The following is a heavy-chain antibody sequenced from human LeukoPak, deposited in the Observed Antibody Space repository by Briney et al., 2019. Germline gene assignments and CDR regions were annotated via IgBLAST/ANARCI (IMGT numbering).Heavy chain of an antibody. J-gene: IGHJ4*02. CDR3: ARSPRAAAGWYFDY. Sequence: PSETLSLTCTVSGGSISSYYWSWIRRPPGKGLEWIGYIYYSGSTNYNPSLKSRVTISVDTSKNQFSLKLSSVTAADTAVYYCARSPRAAAGWYFDYWGQGTLVTVSS. V-gene: IGHV4-59*01. D-gene: IGHD6-13*01. CDR2: IYYSGST. CDR1: GGSISSYY.